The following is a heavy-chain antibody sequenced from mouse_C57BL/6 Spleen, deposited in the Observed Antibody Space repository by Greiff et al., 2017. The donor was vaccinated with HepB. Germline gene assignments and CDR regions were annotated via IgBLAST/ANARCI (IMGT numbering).Heavy chain of an antibody. J-gene: IGHJ4*01. CDR3: AGNYAMDY. Sequence: VQLQQPGAELVKPGASVKLSCKASGYTFTSYWMQWVKQRPGQGLEWIGEIDPSDSYTNYNQKFKGKATLTVDTSSSTAYMQLSSLTSEDSAVYYCAGNYAMDYWGQGTSVTVSS. V-gene: IGHV1-50*01. CDR2: IDPSDSYT. CDR1: GYTFTSYW.